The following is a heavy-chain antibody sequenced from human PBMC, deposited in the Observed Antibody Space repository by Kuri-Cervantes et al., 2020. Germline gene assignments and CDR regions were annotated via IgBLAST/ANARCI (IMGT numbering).Heavy chain of an antibody. J-gene: IGHJ6*02. D-gene: IGHD6-13*01. V-gene: IGHV3-30*03. CDR2: ISYDGSNK. Sequence: GESLKISCAASGFTFSIYGMHWVRQAPGKGLEWVAVISYDGSNKYYADSVKGRFTISRDNSKNTLYLQMNSLRAEDTAVYYCARSRRGYSSPEGYYYYGMDVWGQGTTVTVSS. CDR1: GFTFSIYG. CDR3: ARSRRGYSSPEGYYYYGMDV.